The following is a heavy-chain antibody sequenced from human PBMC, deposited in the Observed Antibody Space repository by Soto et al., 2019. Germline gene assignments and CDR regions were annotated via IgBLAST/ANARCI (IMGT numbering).Heavy chain of an antibody. D-gene: IGHD3-22*01. CDR2: IYYSGST. CDR1: GGSISSGGYY. Sequence: SETLSLTCTVSGGSISSGGYYWSWTRQHLGKGLEWIGYIYYSGSTYYNPSLKSRVTISVDTSKNQFSLKLSSVTAADTAVYYCARDLNSGYYLGWFDPWGQGTLVTVSS. J-gene: IGHJ5*02. V-gene: IGHV4-31*03. CDR3: ARDLNSGYYLGWFDP.